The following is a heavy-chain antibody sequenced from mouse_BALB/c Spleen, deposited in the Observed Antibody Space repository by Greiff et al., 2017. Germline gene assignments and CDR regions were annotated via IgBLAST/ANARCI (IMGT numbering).Heavy chain of an antibody. CDR2: ILPGSGST. Sequence: QVQLQQSGAELMKPGASVKISCKATGYTFSSYWIEWVKQRPGHGLEWIGEILPGSGSTNYNEKFKGKATFTADTSSNTAYMQLSSLTSEDSAVYYCARDGLLRAMDYWGQGTSVTVSS. V-gene: IGHV1-9*01. CDR1: GYTFSSYW. CDR3: ARDGLLRAMDY. D-gene: IGHD2-3*01. J-gene: IGHJ4*01.